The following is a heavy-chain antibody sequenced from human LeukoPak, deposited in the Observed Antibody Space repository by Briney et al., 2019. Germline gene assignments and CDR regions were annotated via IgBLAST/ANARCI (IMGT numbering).Heavy chain of an antibody. Sequence: SETLSLTCTVSGGSINSYYWSWIRQPPGKGLEWIGYIYYSGSTNYNPSLKSRVTISVDTSKNQFSLKLSSVTAADTAVYYCARDGTGTIDYWGQGTLVTVSS. D-gene: IGHD3/OR15-3a*01. CDR1: GGSINSYY. J-gene: IGHJ4*02. CDR2: IYYSGST. V-gene: IGHV4-59*01. CDR3: ARDGTGTIDY.